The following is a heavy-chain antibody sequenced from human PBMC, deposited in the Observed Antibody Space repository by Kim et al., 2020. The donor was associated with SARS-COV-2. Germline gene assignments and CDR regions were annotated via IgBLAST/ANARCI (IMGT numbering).Heavy chain of an antibody. D-gene: IGHD2-2*03. Sequence: ASVKVFCKASGYTFTSYGISWVRQAPGQGLEWMGWISAYNGNTNYAQKLQGRVTMTIDTSTSTAYMELRSLRSDDTAVYYCARDGYCSSTSCYAGGALDIWGQGTMVTVSS. V-gene: IGHV1-18*01. CDR2: ISAYNGNT. J-gene: IGHJ3*02. CDR1: GYTFTSYG. CDR3: ARDGYCSSTSCYAGGALDI.